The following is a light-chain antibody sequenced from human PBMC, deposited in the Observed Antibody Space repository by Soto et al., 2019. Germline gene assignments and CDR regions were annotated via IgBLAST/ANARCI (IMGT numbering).Light chain of an antibody. CDR2: RAS. V-gene: IGKV3-20*01. Sequence: EIVLTQSPGTLSLSPGERATLSCRASQTISSSFLAWYQQKPGQAPRLLIYRASRRAPGIPARFSGSGSWTDFSLTISRLEPEEFAVYYCHQFGSSPLDTFGTGTKVEIK. J-gene: IGKJ3*01. CDR3: HQFGSSPLDT. CDR1: QTISSSF.